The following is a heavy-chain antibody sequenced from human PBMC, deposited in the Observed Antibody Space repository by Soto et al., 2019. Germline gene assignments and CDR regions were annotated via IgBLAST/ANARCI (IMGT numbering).Heavy chain of an antibody. CDR3: ARAQRRGIVVVVAATGWFDP. CDR2: INHSGST. Sequence: QVQLQQWGAGLLKPSETLSLTCAVYGGSFSGYYWSWIRQPPGKGLEWIGEINHSGSTNYNPSLKSRVTISVDTSKNQFSLKLSSVTAADTAVYYSARAQRRGIVVVVAATGWFDPWGQGTLVTVSS. V-gene: IGHV4-34*01. J-gene: IGHJ5*02. D-gene: IGHD2-15*01. CDR1: GGSFSGYY.